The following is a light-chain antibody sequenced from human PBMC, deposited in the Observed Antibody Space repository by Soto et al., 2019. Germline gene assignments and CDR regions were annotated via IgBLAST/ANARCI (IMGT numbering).Light chain of an antibody. J-gene: IGLJ3*02. V-gene: IGLV1-47*01. CDR3: VAWEDSLSGWV. Sequence: QSVLTQPPSASGTPGQRVTISCSGSSCNIGSNYVYWYQQLPGTAPQLLIFRNNQRPSWGPDRSSGSTSVTSASPAISGLRSEDEADYYCVAWEDSLSGWVFGGGTKLTVL. CDR1: SCNIGSNY. CDR2: RNN.